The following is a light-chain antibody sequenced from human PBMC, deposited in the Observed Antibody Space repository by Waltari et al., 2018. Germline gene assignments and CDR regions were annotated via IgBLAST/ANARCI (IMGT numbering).Light chain of an antibody. V-gene: IGLV1-44*01. CDR3: ATWDVSLQAWV. Sequence: QSVLTQPPSASGTPGPKVTISCSGSDSNGGVHTVNGFQQIPGSAPKLLIYADEQRPLGLSARVSGSRSGSSASLAISGLQSEDEADYYCATWDVSLQAWVFGGGTKLTV. J-gene: IGLJ3*02. CDR2: ADE. CDR1: DSNGGVHT.